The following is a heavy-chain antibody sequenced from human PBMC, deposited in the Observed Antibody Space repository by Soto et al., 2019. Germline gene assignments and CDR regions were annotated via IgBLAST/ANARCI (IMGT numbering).Heavy chain of an antibody. CDR3: ARLAVAGTTSHYYYRMDV. CDR2: IIPIFGTA. Sequence: QVQLVQSGAEVKKPGSSVKVSCKASGGTFSSYAISWVRQAPGQGLEWMGGIIPIFGTANYAQKFQGRVTSTGAEATSKAYMELSSLRSEHTAVYYCARLAVAGTTSHYYYRMDVWGQGSTVTVSS. D-gene: IGHD6-19*01. J-gene: IGHJ6*01. V-gene: IGHV1-69*12. CDR1: GGTFSSYA.